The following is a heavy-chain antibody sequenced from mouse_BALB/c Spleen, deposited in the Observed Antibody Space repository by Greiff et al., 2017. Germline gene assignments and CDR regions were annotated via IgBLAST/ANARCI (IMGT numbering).Heavy chain of an antibody. CDR1: GFTFSSYA. J-gene: IGHJ4*01. CDR2: ISSGGST. CDR3: ASGYDYAMDY. V-gene: IGHV5-6-5*01. D-gene: IGHD2-12*01. Sequence: EVHLVESGGGLVKPGGSLKLSCAASGFTFSSYAMSWVRQTPEKRLEWVASISSGGSTYYPDSVKGRFTISRDNARNILYLQMSSLRSEDTAMYYCASGYDYAMDYWGQGTSVTVSS.